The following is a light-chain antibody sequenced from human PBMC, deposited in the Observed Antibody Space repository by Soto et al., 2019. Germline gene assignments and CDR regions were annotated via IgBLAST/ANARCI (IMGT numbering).Light chain of an antibody. Sequence: QSALTQPASVSGSPGQSITISCTGTSSDVGDYNYVSWYQQHPGKVPKLMISEVSNRPSGVSNRFSGSKSGNTASLTISGLQPEDEADYYCSSYTSRSTLVFGGGTKLTVL. J-gene: IGLJ2*01. CDR1: SSDVGDYNY. CDR3: SSYTSRSTLV. V-gene: IGLV2-14*01. CDR2: EVS.